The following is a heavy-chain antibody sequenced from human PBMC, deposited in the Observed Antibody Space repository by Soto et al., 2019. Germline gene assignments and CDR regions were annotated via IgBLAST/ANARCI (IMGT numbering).Heavy chain of an antibody. CDR2: ISGSGGST. J-gene: IGHJ6*03. CDR3: AKGYGDGPGYMDV. V-gene: IGHV3-23*01. Sequence: EVQLLESGGGLVQPGGSLRLSCAASGFTFSSYAMSWVRQAPGKGLEWVSAISGSGGSTYYADSVKGRFTISRDNSKNTLYLQMDSLRAEDTAVYYCAKGYGDGPGYMDVWGKGTTVTVSS. D-gene: IGHD4-17*01. CDR1: GFTFSSYA.